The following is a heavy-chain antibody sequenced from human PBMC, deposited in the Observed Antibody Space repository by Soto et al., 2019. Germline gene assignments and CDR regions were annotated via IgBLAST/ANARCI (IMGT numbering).Heavy chain of an antibody. D-gene: IGHD1-1*01. Sequence: PSETLSLTCTVSGGAISSYYWSWIRQPAGKGLEWIGRIYTSGSTNYNPSLRSRVSVSIDSSKNQFYLNLNSVTAADTAIYYCARVRQGCSANNCYFDPWGQGTQVTVSS. CDR3: ARVRQGCSANNCYFDP. J-gene: IGHJ5*01. CDR2: IYTSGST. V-gene: IGHV4-4*07. CDR1: GGAISSYY.